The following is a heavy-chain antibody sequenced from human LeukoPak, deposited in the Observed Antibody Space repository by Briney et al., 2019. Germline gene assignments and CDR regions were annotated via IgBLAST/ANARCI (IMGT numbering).Heavy chain of an antibody. V-gene: IGHV4-30-2*01. D-gene: IGHD3-10*01. Sequence: SQTLSLTCAVSGGSISSGGYSWSWIRQPPGKGLEWIGYIYRSGSTYYNPSLKSRVTISVDRSKNQFSLKLSSVTAADTAVYYCARVASGPPYFDYWGQGTLVTVSS. J-gene: IGHJ4*02. CDR2: IYRSGST. CDR3: ARVASGPPYFDY. CDR1: GGSISSGGYS.